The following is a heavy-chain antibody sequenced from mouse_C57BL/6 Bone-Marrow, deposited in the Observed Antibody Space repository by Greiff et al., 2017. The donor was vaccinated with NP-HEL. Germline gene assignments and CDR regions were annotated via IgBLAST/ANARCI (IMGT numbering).Heavy chain of an antibody. Sequence: LVESGAELVRPGASVTLSCKASGYTFTDYEMHWVKQTPVHGLEWIGAIDPETGGTAYNQKFKGKAILTADKSSSTAYMELRSLTSEDSAVYYCLRGFDYWGQGTTLTVSS. D-gene: IGHD3-2*02. J-gene: IGHJ2*01. CDR2: IDPETGGT. CDR3: LRGFDY. CDR1: GYTFTDYE. V-gene: IGHV1-15*01.